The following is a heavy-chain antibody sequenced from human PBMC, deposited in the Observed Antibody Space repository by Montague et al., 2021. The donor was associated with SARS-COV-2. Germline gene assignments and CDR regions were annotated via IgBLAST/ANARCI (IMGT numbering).Heavy chain of an antibody. Sequence: SETLSLTCAVSRGSFSNYYWTWIRQSPGKGLEWIGEINQGGAPNYTPSLKSRVTISLDTSKKQLSLKLNSVTVADTAVFFCARGRPVQGSLRHFDSISSGALDIWAQGSLVIVSS. J-gene: IGHJ3*02. V-gene: IGHV4-34*01. CDR2: INQGGAP. D-gene: IGHD3-9*01. CDR3: ARGRPVQGSLRHFDSISSGALDI. CDR1: RGSFSNYY.